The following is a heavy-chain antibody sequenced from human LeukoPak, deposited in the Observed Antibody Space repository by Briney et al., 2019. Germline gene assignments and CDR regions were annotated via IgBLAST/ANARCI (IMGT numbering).Heavy chain of an antibody. CDR2: IYYSGST. J-gene: IGHJ3*02. D-gene: IGHD1-14*01. V-gene: IGHV4-59*01. CDR3: ARVYEKYDFDI. CDR1: GGSISSYY. Sequence: SETLSLTCTVSGGSISSYYWSWIRQPPGKGLEWIGYIYYSGSTNYNPSLKSRVTISVDTSKNQFSLKLSSVTAANTAVYYCARVYEKYDFDIWGQGTMVTVSS.